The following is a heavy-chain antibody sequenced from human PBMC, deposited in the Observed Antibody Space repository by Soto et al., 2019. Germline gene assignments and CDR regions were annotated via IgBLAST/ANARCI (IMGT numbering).Heavy chain of an antibody. CDR2: IKQDGSEK. Sequence: EVQLVESGGGLVQPGGSLRLSCAASGFTFSSYWMSWVRQAPGKGLEWVANIKQDGSEKYYVDSVKGRFTISRDNAKNSLCLQMNSLRAEDTAVSYCAREQWLPHYYLDYWGQGTLVTVSS. D-gene: IGHD6-19*01. J-gene: IGHJ4*02. CDR1: GFTFSSYW. V-gene: IGHV3-7*03. CDR3: AREQWLPHYYLDY.